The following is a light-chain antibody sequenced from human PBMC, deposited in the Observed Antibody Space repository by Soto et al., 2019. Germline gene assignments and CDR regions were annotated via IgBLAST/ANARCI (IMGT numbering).Light chain of an antibody. CDR3: QQYNNWPLWT. Sequence: EIVMTQSPATLSVSPGERATLSCRASQSVSSSYLAWYQQKPGQAPRLLIYGASTRATGIPARFSGSGSGTEFTLTISSLQSEDFAVYYCQQYNNWPLWTFGQGTKVDIK. J-gene: IGKJ1*01. CDR1: QSVSSSY. CDR2: GAS. V-gene: IGKV3-15*01.